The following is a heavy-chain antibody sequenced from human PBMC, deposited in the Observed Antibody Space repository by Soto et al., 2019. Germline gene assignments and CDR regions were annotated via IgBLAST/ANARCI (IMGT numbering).Heavy chain of an antibody. J-gene: IGHJ4*02. CDR1: GYTFTTYY. CDR2: INPSGGGT. V-gene: IGHV1-46*01. D-gene: IGHD6-13*01. CDR3: AREGRGQQLPRTFDY. Sequence: QVQLMQSGAEVKKPGASVKVSCKASGYTFTTYYMHWVRQAPGQGLEWMGIINPSGGGTNYAQKFQDRVTMTRDTSTSTVYMQVSSLRSEDTAVYYCAREGRGQQLPRTFDYWGQGTLLTVSS.